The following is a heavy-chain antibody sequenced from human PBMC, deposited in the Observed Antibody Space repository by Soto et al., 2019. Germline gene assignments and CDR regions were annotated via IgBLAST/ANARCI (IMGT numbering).Heavy chain of an antibody. CDR3: ARSKYSISSFDY. J-gene: IGHJ4*02. V-gene: IGHV2-5*02. D-gene: IGHD6-6*01. Sequence: SGPTLGDPTQTLTLTCTFSGFSLSTDDVGVGWIRQPPGKALDWLAVIYWDDDKRYSPSLKSRLTITKDTSKNQVLLTMTNMDPVDTATYFCARSKYSISSFDYWGQGALVTVSS. CDR2: IYWDDDK. CDR1: GFSLSTDDVG.